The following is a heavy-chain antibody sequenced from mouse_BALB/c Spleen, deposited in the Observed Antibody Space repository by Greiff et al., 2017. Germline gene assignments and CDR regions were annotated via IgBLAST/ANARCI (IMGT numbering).Heavy chain of an antibody. Sequence: EVKLMESGGGLVQPGGSRKLSCAASGFTFSSFGMHWVRQAPEKGLEWVAYISSGSSTIYYADTVKGRFTISRDNPKNTLFLQMTSLRSEDTAMYYCARSYGSYAMDYWGQGTSVTVSS. CDR1: GFTFSSFG. V-gene: IGHV5-17*02. D-gene: IGHD1-1*02. J-gene: IGHJ4*01. CDR2: ISSGSSTI. CDR3: ARSYGSYAMDY.